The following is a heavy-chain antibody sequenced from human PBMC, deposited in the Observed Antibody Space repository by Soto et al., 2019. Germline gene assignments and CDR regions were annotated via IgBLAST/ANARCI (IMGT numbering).Heavy chain of an antibody. Sequence: SETLSLTCTVSGGSISSGGYYWSWIRQHPGKGLEWIGYIYYSGSTYYNPSLKSRVTISVDTSKTQFSLKLSSVTAADTAVYYCAREGAVRGLARKTDIGYGMDVWGQVTTVTVS. V-gene: IGHV4-31*03. CDR2: IYYSGST. CDR3: AREGAVRGLARKTDIGYGMDV. CDR1: GGSISSGGYY. D-gene: IGHD3-10*01. J-gene: IGHJ6*02.